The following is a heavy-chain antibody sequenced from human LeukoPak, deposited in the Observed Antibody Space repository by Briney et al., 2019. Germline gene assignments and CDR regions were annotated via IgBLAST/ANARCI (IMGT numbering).Heavy chain of an antibody. CDR1: GYSFTNYW. V-gene: IGHV5-51*01. CDR3: ARRSGSWNYYFDY. Sequence: GESLKISCKGSGYSFTNYWIGWVRQMPGKGLEWMGIMYPGDSDSRYSPSFQGQVTISADKSISTAYLQWSNLKASDTAMYYCARRSGSWNYYFDYWGQGTLVTVSS. J-gene: IGHJ4*02. D-gene: IGHD6-13*01. CDR2: MYPGDSDS.